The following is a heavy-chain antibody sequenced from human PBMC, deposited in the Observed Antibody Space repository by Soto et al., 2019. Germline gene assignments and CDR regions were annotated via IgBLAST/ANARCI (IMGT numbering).Heavy chain of an antibody. CDR3: AKYKGGSYNYNPFDA. CDR1: GFTLSAYA. V-gene: IGHV3-23*01. Sequence: EVQLLESGGGFVQPGGSLRVSCEGSGFTLSAYAVGWVRQAPGNGLEWVSAISGSGGSTYYADSVKGRFTISRDNSKNTLDLQMDSLRVEDTAIYYCAKYKGGSYNYNPFDAWGQGTLVTVSS. D-gene: IGHD1-26*01. J-gene: IGHJ3*01. CDR2: ISGSGGST.